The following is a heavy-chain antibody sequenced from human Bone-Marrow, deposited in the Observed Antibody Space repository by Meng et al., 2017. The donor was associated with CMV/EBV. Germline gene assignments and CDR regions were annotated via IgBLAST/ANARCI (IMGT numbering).Heavy chain of an antibody. CDR1: GYTFTGYY. CDR3: AREIVVPAAQSGALDY. CDR2: INPNSGGT. V-gene: IGHV1-2*02. Sequence: ASVKVSCKASGYTFTGYYMHWVRQAPGQGLEWMGWINPNSGGTNYAQKFQGRVTMTRDTSISTAYMELSRLRSDDTAVYYCAREIVVPAAQSGALDYWGQGTLVTVPS. J-gene: IGHJ4*02. D-gene: IGHD2-2*01.